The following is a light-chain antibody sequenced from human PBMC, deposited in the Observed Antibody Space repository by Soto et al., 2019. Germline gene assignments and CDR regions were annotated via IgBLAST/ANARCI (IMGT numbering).Light chain of an antibody. CDR1: TSNIGNHY. CDR3: ATWDEDLRGYV. J-gene: IGLJ1*01. V-gene: IGLV1-47*01. CDR2: RNN. Sequence: QPVLTQPPSSSGTPGQTISISCSGTTSNIGNHYVFWYQHLPETAPKLLIFRNNQRPSGVPDRFSGSGSGTSASLAISGLRSEDEGDYYCATWDEDLRGYVFGTGTKLTVL.